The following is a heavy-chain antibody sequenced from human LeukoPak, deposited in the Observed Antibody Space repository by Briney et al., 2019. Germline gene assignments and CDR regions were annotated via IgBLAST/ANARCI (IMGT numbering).Heavy chain of an antibody. J-gene: IGHJ6*03. CDR1: GGSFSGYY. D-gene: IGHD4-17*01. Sequence: SETLSLTCAVYGGSFSGYYWSWIRQPPGKGLEWIGEINHSGSTNYNPSLKSRVTISVDTSKNQFSLKLSSVTAADTAVYYCARELPDYVRNYYYYMDVWGKGTTVTVSS. CDR3: ARELPDYVRNYYYYMDV. V-gene: IGHV4-34*01. CDR2: INHSGST.